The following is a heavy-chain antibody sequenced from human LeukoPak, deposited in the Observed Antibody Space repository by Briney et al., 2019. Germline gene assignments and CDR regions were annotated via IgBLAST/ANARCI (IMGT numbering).Heavy chain of an antibody. CDR1: GSYW. Sequence: QPGGSLRLSCAASGSYWMHWVRQAPGKGLGWVSRIDNAGSITTYADSVKGRFTISRDNAENTLYLQMNSLRVEDTAVYYCVRSAFHAGSGNYYDYWGQGTLVTVSS. J-gene: IGHJ4*02. CDR2: IDNAGSIT. D-gene: IGHD3-22*01. V-gene: IGHV3-74*03. CDR3: VRSAFHAGSGNYYDY.